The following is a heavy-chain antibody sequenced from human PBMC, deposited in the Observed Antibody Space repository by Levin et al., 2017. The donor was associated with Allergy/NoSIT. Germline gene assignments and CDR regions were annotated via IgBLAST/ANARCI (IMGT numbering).Heavy chain of an antibody. CDR2: ISYDGSNK. Sequence: GGSLRLSCAASGFTFSSYAMHWVRQAPGKGLEWVAVISYDGSNKYYADSVKGRFTISRDNSKNTLYLQMNSLRAEDTAVYYCARDKYSSGLGFWFDPWGQGTLVTVSS. CDR3: ARDKYSSGLGFWFDP. J-gene: IGHJ5*02. D-gene: IGHD6-19*01. V-gene: IGHV3-30-3*01. CDR1: GFTFSSYA.